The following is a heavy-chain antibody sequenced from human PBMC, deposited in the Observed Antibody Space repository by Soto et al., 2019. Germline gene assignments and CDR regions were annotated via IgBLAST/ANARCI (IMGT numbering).Heavy chain of an antibody. V-gene: IGHV4-31*03. CDR3: ARDVGTLLGYFDY. CDR2: IYYSGST. Sequence: QVQLRESGPGLVKPSQTLSLTCSVSGASISSGGFYWSWIRQHPGKGLEWIGYIYYSGSTYYNPSLKRRATMSVDTSKDQFSLKLTSVTAADTAVYFCARDVGTLLGYFDYWGQGTRVTVSS. CDR1: GASISSGGFY. J-gene: IGHJ4*02. D-gene: IGHD1-1*01.